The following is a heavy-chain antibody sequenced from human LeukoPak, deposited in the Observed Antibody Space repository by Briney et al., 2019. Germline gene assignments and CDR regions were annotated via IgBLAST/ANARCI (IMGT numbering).Heavy chain of an antibody. D-gene: IGHD3-22*01. Sequence: GGSLRLSCAVSGLTVNRNYMSWVRQAPGQGLEWVSVIYDNGYTYYADSVKGRFTISRDDAKSTLYLQMNSLRVEDTAVYYRTRDSYDFDSNGSVDIWGQGTMVTVSS. J-gene: IGHJ3*02. CDR2: IYDNGYT. CDR1: GLTVNRNY. CDR3: TRDSYDFDSNGSVDI. V-gene: IGHV3-53*01.